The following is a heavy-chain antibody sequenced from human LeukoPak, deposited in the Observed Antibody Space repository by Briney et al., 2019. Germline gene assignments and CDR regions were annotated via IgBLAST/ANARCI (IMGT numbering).Heavy chain of an antibody. V-gene: IGHV4-34*01. CDR1: GGSFSGYY. D-gene: IGHD4-17*01. CDR3: ARGGYGEVYFDY. CDR2: INHSGST. J-gene: IGHJ4*02. Sequence: SETLSLTCAVYGGSFSGYYWSWIRQPPGKGLEWIGEINHSGSTNYNPSLKSRVTISVDTSKNQFSLKLSSVTAADTAVYYCARGGYGEVYFDYWGQGTLVTVSS.